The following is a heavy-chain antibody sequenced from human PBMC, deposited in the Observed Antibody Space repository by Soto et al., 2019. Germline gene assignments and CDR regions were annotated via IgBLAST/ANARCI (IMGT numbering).Heavy chain of an antibody. J-gene: IGHJ6*02. CDR3: ASLGSWLTLTHYYYGMDV. V-gene: IGHV3-30-3*01. D-gene: IGHD6-13*01. CDR1: GFTFSSYA. CDR2: ISYDGSNK. Sequence: QVQLVESGGGVVQPGRSLRLSCAASGFTFSSYAMHWVRQAPGKGLEWVAVISYDGSNKYYADSVKGRFTISRDNSKNTLYLQMNSLRAEDTAVYYCASLGSWLTLTHYYYGMDVWGQGTTVTVSS.